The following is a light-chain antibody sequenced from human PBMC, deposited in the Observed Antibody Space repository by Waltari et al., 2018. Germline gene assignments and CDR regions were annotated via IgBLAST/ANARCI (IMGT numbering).Light chain of an antibody. CDR2: NAS. CDR1: TNAIGSYNS. Sequence: QSALTQPASVSGSSGQSITISCPGTTNAIGSYNSVSWYRQHPGKAPNLMIYNASNRPSGVSNRFSGSKSGNTASLTISGLQAEDEADYYCSSYTSSGTYVVFGGGTKLTVL. J-gene: IGLJ2*01. CDR3: SSYTSSGTYVV. V-gene: IGLV2-14*03.